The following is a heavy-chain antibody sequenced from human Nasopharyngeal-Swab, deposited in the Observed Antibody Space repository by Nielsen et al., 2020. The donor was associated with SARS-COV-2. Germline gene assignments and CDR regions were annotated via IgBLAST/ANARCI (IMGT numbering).Heavy chain of an antibody. Sequence: GGSLRLSCAASGFTFSTYAMYWVRQPPAKGLEWVSIISGSGGSTYYADSVKGRFTISRDNSKNTLYLQMNSLRAEDTAVYYCAKRDDYYESSGLGDWSQGTLVTVSS. CDR3: AKRDDYYESSGLGD. CDR2: ISGSGGST. J-gene: IGHJ4*02. V-gene: IGHV3-23*01. CDR1: GFTFSTYA. D-gene: IGHD3-22*01.